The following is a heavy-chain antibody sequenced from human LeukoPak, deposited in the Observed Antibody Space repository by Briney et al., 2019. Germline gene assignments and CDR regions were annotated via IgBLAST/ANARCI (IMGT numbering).Heavy chain of an antibody. CDR2: ISGSGGST. Sequence: GGSLRLSCAASGFTFSSYAMSWVRQAPGKGLEWVSAISGSGGSTYYADSVKGRFTISRDNSKNTLYLQMNSLRAEDTAVYYCAKDQSVRDSCWYGFDYWGQGTLVTVSS. CDR1: GFTFSSYA. CDR3: AKDQSVRDSCWYGFDY. D-gene: IGHD6-19*01. J-gene: IGHJ4*02. V-gene: IGHV3-23*01.